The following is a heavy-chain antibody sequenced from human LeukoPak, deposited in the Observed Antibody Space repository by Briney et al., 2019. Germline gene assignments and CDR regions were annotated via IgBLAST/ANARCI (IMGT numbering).Heavy chain of an antibody. Sequence: GGSLRLSCAASGFTFDDYGMSWVRQAPGKGLEWVSGINWNGGSTGYADSVKGRFTISRDNSENTLYLQMNSLRPEDTAVYYCAKSIAVAGLAGGRTFDYWGQGTLVTVSS. CDR1: GFTFDDYG. D-gene: IGHD6-19*01. V-gene: IGHV3-20*04. J-gene: IGHJ4*02. CDR2: INWNGGST. CDR3: AKSIAVAGLAGGRTFDY.